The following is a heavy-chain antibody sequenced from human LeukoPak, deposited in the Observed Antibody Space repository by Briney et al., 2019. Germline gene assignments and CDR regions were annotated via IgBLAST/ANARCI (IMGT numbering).Heavy chain of an antibody. CDR1: GFTFSSYN. J-gene: IGHJ6*03. CDR3: ARDPYNGNYGDSYYYYMDV. D-gene: IGHD1-26*01. V-gene: IGHV3-21*01. Sequence: PGGSLRLSCAASGFTFSSYNMNWVRQAPGKGLEWVSSITTSSTYTFYADSVKGRFTISRDNAKNSLYLQMNSLRAEDRAIYYCARDPYNGNYGDSYYYYMDVWGKGTTFTISS. CDR2: ITTSSTYT.